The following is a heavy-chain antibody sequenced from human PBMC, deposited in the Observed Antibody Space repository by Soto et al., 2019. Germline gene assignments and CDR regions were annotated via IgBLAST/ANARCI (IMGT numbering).Heavy chain of an antibody. V-gene: IGHV3-30*03. J-gene: IGHJ4*02. Sequence: GGSLRLSCAASGFTFSSYGMHWVRQAPGKGLEWVAVVSNDGRNKFYADSVKGRFTVSRDNSKNTLYLQINSLRAEDTAVYYCARDFPPSLWGQGTLVTVSS. CDR3: ARDFPPSL. CDR2: VSNDGRNK. CDR1: GFTFSSYG.